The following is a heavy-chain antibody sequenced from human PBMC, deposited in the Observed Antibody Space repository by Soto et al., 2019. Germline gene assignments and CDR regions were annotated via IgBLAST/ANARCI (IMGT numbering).Heavy chain of an antibody. CDR2: ISYDGSNK. D-gene: IGHD4-17*01. Sequence: QVQLVESGGGVVQPGRSLRLSCAASGFTFSSYGMHWVRQAPGKGLEWVAVISYDGSNKYYADSVKGRFTISRDKSKNTLYLQMNSLRAEDTAVYYCAKEGYGCQGEGFDYWGQGTLVTVSS. CDR1: GFTFSSYG. CDR3: AKEGYGCQGEGFDY. J-gene: IGHJ4*02. V-gene: IGHV3-30*18.